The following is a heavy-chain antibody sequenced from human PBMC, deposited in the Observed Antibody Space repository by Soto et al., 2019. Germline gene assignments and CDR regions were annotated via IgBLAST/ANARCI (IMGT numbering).Heavy chain of an antibody. J-gene: IGHJ4*02. CDR3: ARDLGYALPDY. CDR2: IKAGNGNT. CDR1: GYTFTDYY. Sequence: ASVKVSCKASGYTFTDYYIHWVRQAPGQGLEWMGWIKAGNGNTKYSQKFQGRVTITRDTSASTAYMELSSLRSEDTAVYYCARDLGYALPDYWVQGTLVTVSS. V-gene: IGHV1-3*01. D-gene: IGHD2-15*01.